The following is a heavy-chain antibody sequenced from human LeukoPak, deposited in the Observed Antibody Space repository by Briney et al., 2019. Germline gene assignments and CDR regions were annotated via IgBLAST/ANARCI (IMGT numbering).Heavy chain of an antibody. J-gene: IGHJ4*02. CDR1: GYTFTSYY. V-gene: IGHV1-46*01. CDR3: ATKSGGGSYYGTRFDY. Sequence: GALVKVSCKASGYTFTSYYMHWVRQAPGQGLEWMGIINPSGGSTSYAQKFQGRVTMTRDTSTSTVYMELSSLRSEDTAVYYCATKSGGGSYYGTRFDYWGQGTLVTVSS. CDR2: INPSGGST. D-gene: IGHD1-26*01.